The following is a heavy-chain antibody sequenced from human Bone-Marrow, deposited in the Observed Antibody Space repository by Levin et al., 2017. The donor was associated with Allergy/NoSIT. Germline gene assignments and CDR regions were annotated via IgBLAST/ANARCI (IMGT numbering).Heavy chain of an antibody. CDR2: IGSAGDT. J-gene: IGHJ2*01. V-gene: IGHV3-13*01. D-gene: IGHD7-27*01. CDR3: TRTNWGILWHFDL. Sequence: GGSLRLSCAASEFTFSTYDMHWVRQVTGKGLEWVSTIGSAGDTHYADSVKGRFTVSREDGKNSLYLQMNSLRAGDTAVYFCTRTNWGILWHFDLWGRGTLVTVSS. CDR1: EFTFSTYD.